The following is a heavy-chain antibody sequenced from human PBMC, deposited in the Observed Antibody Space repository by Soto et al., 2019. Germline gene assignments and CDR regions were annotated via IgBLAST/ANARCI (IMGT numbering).Heavy chain of an antibody. CDR3: ARGIGYYFDS. CDR2: IHYRGST. Sequence: LSLTCTVSGGSISSSSYFWGWIRQPPGKGLEWIANIHYRGSTYYNASLKSRVTISVDMSKNQFSLKLSSVTAADSAVYSCARGIGYYFDSWGQGTLVTVYS. CDR1: GGSISSSSYF. D-gene: IGHD5-12*01. J-gene: IGHJ4*02. V-gene: IGHV4-39*01.